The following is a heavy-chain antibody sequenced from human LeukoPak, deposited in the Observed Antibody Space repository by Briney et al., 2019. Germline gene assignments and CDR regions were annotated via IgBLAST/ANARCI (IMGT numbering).Heavy chain of an antibody. Sequence: TGGSLRLSCAASGFTFSSYSMNWVRQAPGKGLEWVSSISSSSSYVYYADSVKGRFTISRDNAKNSLYLQMNSLRAEDTAVYYCARCYYDILTGYCNPFDYWGQGTLVTVSS. CDR3: ARCYYDILTGYCNPFDY. V-gene: IGHV3-21*01. CDR2: ISSSSSYV. CDR1: GFTFSSYS. J-gene: IGHJ4*02. D-gene: IGHD3-9*01.